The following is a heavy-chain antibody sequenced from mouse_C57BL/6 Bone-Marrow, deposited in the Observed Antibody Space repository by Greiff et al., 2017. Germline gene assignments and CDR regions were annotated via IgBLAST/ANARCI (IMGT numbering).Heavy chain of an antibody. Sequence: EVQLQQSGAELVRPGVSVKLSCTASGFNIKDDYMHWVKQRPEQGLEWIGWIDPENGDTEYASKFQGKATITADTSSNTAYLQLSSLTSEDTAVYYCTTGSVDYWGQGTTLTVSS. D-gene: IGHD1-1*01. CDR3: TTGSVDY. CDR1: GFNIKDDY. CDR2: IDPENGDT. J-gene: IGHJ2*01. V-gene: IGHV14-4*01.